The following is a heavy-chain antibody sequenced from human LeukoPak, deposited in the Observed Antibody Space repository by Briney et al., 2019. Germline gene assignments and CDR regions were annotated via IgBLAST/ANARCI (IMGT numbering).Heavy chain of an antibody. J-gene: IGHJ6*02. D-gene: IGHD5-18*01. CDR3: AKALDVDTAMVYYYYGMDV. CDR2: ISWDGGST. Sequence: GGSLRLSCAASGFTFDDYTMHWVRQAPGKGLEWVSLISWDGGSTYYADSVKGRFTISRDNSKNSLYLQMNSLRTEDTALYYCAKALDVDTAMVYYYYGMDVWGQGTTVTVSS. CDR1: GFTFDDYT. V-gene: IGHV3-43*01.